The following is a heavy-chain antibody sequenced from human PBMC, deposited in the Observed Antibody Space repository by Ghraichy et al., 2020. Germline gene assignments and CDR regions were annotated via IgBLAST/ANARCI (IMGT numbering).Heavy chain of an antibody. V-gene: IGHV1-3*01. J-gene: IGHJ6*03. Sequence: ASVKVSCKASGYTFISYAMHWVRQAPGQRLEWMGWINAGNGNTKYSQKFQGRVTITRDTSASTAYMELSSLRSEDTAMYYCARAPIAAAGKDYYYHMDVWGKGTTVTVSS. CDR3: ARAPIAAAGKDYYYHMDV. D-gene: IGHD6-13*01. CDR1: GYTFISYA. CDR2: INAGNGNT.